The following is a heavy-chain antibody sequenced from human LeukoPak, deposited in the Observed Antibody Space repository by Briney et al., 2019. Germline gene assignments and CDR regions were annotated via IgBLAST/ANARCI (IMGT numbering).Heavy chain of an antibody. CDR2: IYSGGST. CDR1: GFTVSSNY. Sequence: GGSLRLSCAASGFTVSSNYMSWVRQAPGKGLEWVSVIYSGGSTYYADSVKGRFTISRDNSKNTLYLQMNSLRAEDTAVYYCARVDTVMAYYFDLWGQGTLVTASS. CDR3: ARVDTVMAYYFDL. V-gene: IGHV3-53*05. J-gene: IGHJ4*02. D-gene: IGHD5-18*01.